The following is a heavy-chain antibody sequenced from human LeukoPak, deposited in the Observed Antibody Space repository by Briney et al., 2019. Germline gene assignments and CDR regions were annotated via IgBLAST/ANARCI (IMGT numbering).Heavy chain of an antibody. CDR3: ATGRYYFDY. CDR2: IDYSGSP. Sequence: SETLSLTCTVSGGSISSHYCSWIRQPPGKGLEWIGDIDYSGSPNYNPSLKSRVTISLDTSKNRFSLKLNSVTAADTAVYYCATGRYYFDYWGQGTLVTVSS. V-gene: IGHV4-59*11. D-gene: IGHD3-3*01. J-gene: IGHJ4*02. CDR1: GGSISSHY.